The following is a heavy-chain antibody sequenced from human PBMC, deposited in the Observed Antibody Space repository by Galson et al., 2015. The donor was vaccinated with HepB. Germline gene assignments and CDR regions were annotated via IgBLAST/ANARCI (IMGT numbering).Heavy chain of an antibody. V-gene: IGHV1-18*04. CDR3: AREGYGGIDAFDI. D-gene: IGHD4-23*01. CDR2: ISVYNGDT. CDR1: GYTFRNFV. J-gene: IGHJ3*02. Sequence: SVKVSCKASGYTFRNFVINWVRQAPGQGLEWMGRISVYNGDTSFAQNLPVRVTLTTDTSSNTAYMELRSLRPDDTALYYCAREGYGGIDAFDIWGQGTMVIVSS.